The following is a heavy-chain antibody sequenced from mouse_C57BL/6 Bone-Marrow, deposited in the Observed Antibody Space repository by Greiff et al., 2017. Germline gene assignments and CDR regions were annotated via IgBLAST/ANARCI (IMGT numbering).Heavy chain of an antibody. V-gene: IGHV14-4*01. D-gene: IGHD2-1*01. CDR2: IDPENGDT. J-gene: IGHJ3*01. Sequence: VQLQQSGAELVRPGASVKLSCTASGFNIKDDYMHWVKQRPEQGLEWIGWIDPENGDTEYASKFQGKATITADTSSNTAYLQISSLTSEDTAVYYCTTYYGNSAWFAYWGQGTLVTVSA. CDR1: GFNIKDDY. CDR3: TTYYGNSAWFAY.